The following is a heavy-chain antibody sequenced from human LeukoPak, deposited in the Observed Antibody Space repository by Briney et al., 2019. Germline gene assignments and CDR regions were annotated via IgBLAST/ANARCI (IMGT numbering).Heavy chain of an antibody. CDR2: MNPNTGDT. CDR1: GYSFTSYD. D-gene: IGHD3-9*01. J-gene: IGHJ4*02. V-gene: IGHV1-8*01. CDR3: TRGGEILTHYRHIDY. Sequence: ASVKVSCKASGYSFTSYDINWVRQATGQGLEWMGYMNPNTGDTGVTQKFQGRVTMTRDPSINTAYMELTSLRSEDTAVYFCTRGGEILTHYRHIDYWGQGTLVTVSS.